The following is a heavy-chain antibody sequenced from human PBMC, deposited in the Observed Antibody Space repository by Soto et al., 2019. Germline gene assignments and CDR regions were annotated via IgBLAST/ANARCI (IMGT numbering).Heavy chain of an antibody. CDR2: IYYSGST. V-gene: IGHV4-59*12. J-gene: IGHJ2*01. D-gene: IGHD4-17*01. CDR3: ARVYGDYAAWYFDL. Sequence: QVQLQESGPGLVKPSETLSLTCTVSGGSISSYYWSWIRQPPGKGLEWIGYIYYSGSTNYNPSLKSRVTITVGTSKNQFSLKLSSVTAADTAVYYCARVYGDYAAWYFDLWGRGTLVTVSS. CDR1: GGSISSYY.